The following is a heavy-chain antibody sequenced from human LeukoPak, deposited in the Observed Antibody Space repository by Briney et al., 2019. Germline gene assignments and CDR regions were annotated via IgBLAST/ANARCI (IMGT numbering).Heavy chain of an antibody. D-gene: IGHD5-18*01. CDR2: ITYNSGTI. Sequence: GGSLRLSCAASGFTFRSYAMQWVRQAPGKGLEWVSYITYNSGTILYADSVKGRFTISRDNAKDSLYLQMSSLRDEDTAVYYCARDSGYSYADDYWGQGTLVTVSS. J-gene: IGHJ4*02. CDR3: ARDSGYSYADDY. V-gene: IGHV3-48*02. CDR1: GFTFRSYA.